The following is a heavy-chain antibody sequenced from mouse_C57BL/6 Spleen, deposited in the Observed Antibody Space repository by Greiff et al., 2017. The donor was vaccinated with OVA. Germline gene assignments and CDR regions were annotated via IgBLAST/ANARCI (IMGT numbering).Heavy chain of an antibody. CDR2: INPNNGGT. D-gene: IGHD2-5*01. Sequence: VQLQQSGPELVKPGASVKISCKASGYTFTDYYMNWVKQSHGKSLEWIGDINPNNGGTSYNQKFKGKATLTVDKSSSTAYMELRSLTSEDSAVYYCARYDYSNYGFDYWGQGTTLTVSS. CDR1: GYTFTDYY. V-gene: IGHV1-26*01. J-gene: IGHJ2*01. CDR3: ARYDYSNYGFDY.